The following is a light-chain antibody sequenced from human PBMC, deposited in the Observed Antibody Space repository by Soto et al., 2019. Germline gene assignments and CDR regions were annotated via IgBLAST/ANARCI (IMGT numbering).Light chain of an antibody. V-gene: IGKV3-20*01. Sequence: EIVLMQFPGTLSLSPGERATLSCRASQSVSSSYLAWYQQKPGQAPRLLIYGASSRATGIPDRFSGSGSGADFTLTISRLEPEDFAVYYCQQYGSSPYTFGQGTRLEIK. CDR1: QSVSSSY. J-gene: IGKJ5*01. CDR3: QQYGSSPYT. CDR2: GAS.